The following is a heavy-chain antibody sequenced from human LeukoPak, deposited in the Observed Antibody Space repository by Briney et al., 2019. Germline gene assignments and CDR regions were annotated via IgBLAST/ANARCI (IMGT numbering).Heavy chain of an antibody. Sequence: WGSLRLSGAASGFTFSSYAMSWVRQGPGKGLEWVSIISSSGDSTYYADSVQGRFTISRDNSKNTLYLQMNSLRAEDTAIYYCPKARSGWVVAASDYWGQGTLVTVSS. V-gene: IGHV3-23*01. D-gene: IGHD2-15*01. CDR3: PKARSGWVVAASDY. J-gene: IGHJ4*02. CDR2: ISSSGDST. CDR1: GFTFSSYA.